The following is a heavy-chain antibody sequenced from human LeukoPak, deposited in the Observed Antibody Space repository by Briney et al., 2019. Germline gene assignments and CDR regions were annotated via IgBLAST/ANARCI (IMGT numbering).Heavy chain of an antibody. CDR1: GFTFSSYA. Sequence: GGSLRLSCAASGFTFSSYAMHWVRQAPGKGLEWVAVISYDGSNKYYADSVKGRFTISRDNSKNTLYLQMNSLRAVDTAVYYCARDPFTGWLQYYYFDYWGQGTLVTVSS. J-gene: IGHJ4*02. D-gene: IGHD5-24*01. CDR2: ISYDGSNK. CDR3: ARDPFTGWLQYYYFDY. V-gene: IGHV3-30-3*01.